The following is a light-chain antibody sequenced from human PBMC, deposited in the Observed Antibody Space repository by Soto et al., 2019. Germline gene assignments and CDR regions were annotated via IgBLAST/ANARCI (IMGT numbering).Light chain of an antibody. CDR1: QSVSST. CDR2: AAS. Sequence: EIVLTQSPGTLSLSPGERATLSCRASQSVSSTLAWYQQKRGQAPRLLIYAASTRATGVPARFSGSGSGTEFTLTISSLQSEDFAVYDCQQYNNWPPLTFGGGTKVEIK. CDR3: QQYNNWPPLT. V-gene: IGKV3-15*01. J-gene: IGKJ4*01.